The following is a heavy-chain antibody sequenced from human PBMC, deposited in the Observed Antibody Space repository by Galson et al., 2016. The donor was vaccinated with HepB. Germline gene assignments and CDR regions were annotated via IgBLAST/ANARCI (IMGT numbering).Heavy chain of an antibody. CDR2: IVPILGMS. D-gene: IGHD6-19*01. J-gene: IGHJ6*02. CDR1: GGTFSSYA. V-gene: IGHV1-69*04. Sequence: SAKVSCKASGGTFSSYAFSWVRQAPGQGLEWMGRIVPILGMSNYAQKFQGRVTITADKSTSTVNMELSSLRSEDTAVYYCARDAVAVAGTLHFYFYGMDVWGQGTTVTVSS. CDR3: ARDAVAVAGTLHFYFYGMDV.